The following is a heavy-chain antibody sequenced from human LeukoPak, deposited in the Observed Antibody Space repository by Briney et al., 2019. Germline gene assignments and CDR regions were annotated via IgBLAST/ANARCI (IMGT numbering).Heavy chain of an antibody. J-gene: IGHJ6*03. CDR3: ARDYGSGRRYYYMDV. CDR1: GGSISSISYY. Sequence: SETLSLTCTVSGGSISSISYYWGWIRQPPGKGLEWIGSMYYSGRSYYNPSLKSRVTILVDTSKNQFSLKLSSVTAADTAVYYCARDYGSGRRYYYMDVWGKGTTVTVSS. CDR2: MYYSGRS. V-gene: IGHV4-39*07. D-gene: IGHD3-10*01.